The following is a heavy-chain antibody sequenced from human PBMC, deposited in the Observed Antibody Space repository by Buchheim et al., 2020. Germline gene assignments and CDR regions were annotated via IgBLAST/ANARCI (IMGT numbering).Heavy chain of an antibody. CDR2: ISYDGSNK. Sequence: QVQLVESGGGVVQPGRSLRLSCAASGFTFSSYAMHWVRQAPGKGLEWVAVISYDGSNKYYADSVKGRFTISRDNSKNTLYLQMNSLRAEDTAVYYCAREGLWGGYYFDYWGQGTL. CDR3: AREGLWGGYYFDY. CDR1: GFTFSSYA. D-gene: IGHD3-16*01. V-gene: IGHV3-30*01. J-gene: IGHJ4*02.